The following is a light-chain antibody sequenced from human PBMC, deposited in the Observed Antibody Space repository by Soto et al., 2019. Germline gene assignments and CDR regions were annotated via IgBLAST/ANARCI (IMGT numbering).Light chain of an antibody. V-gene: IGLV2-14*01. CDR3: NSYTSISTLV. CDR1: SSDVGYYDY. Sequence: QSVLTQPASVSGSPGQSITISCTGTSSDVGYYDYVSWYQHHPGKAPKLMIYEVSNRPSGVSNRFSGSKSGNTASLTISGLQAEDEADYYCNSYTSISTLVFGGGTKLTVL. J-gene: IGLJ3*02. CDR2: EVS.